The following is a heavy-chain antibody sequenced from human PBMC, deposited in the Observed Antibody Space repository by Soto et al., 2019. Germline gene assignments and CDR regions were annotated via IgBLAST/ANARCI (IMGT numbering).Heavy chain of an antibody. CDR3: PIDQQQPPRAFEI. Sequence: GGSLRLSCAASGVTFSSYGMNWVRQAPGKGLEWVAVISYGGSNKYDGDSEKGRFTISRDNSKNTLYLQMNSLRAEDRAGYYCPIDQQQPPRAFEIWGQWTMVTVSS. CDR1: GVTFSSYG. J-gene: IGHJ3*02. CDR2: ISYGGSNK. D-gene: IGHD6-13*01. V-gene: IGHV3-30*03.